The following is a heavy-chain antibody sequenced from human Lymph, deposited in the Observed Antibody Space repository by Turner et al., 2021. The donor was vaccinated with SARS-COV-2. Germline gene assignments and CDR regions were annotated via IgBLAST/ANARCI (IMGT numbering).Heavy chain of an antibody. CDR2: ITSSSSYI. Sequence: EVPLLYSGGGLVKPGGSLRLSCAASGFTFSSCSMNWVRQAPGKGLEGVSSITSSSSYIYYADSGKGRFTISRDNAKKSLYLQMNSLRAEDTAVYYCARGGRPPWQWLGLGNFDYWGQGTLVTVSS. J-gene: IGHJ4*02. V-gene: IGHV3-21*01. CDR1: GFTFSSCS. D-gene: IGHD6-19*01. CDR3: ARGGRPPWQWLGLGNFDY.